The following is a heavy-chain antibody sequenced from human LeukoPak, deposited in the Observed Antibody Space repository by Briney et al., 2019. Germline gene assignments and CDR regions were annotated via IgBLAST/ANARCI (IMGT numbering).Heavy chain of an antibody. Sequence: SETLSLTCTVSGGSISSSSYYWGWIRQPPGKGLEWIGSIYYSGSTYYNPSLKSRVTISVDTSKNQFSLKLSSVTAADTAVYYCARGRRGYSYGYRGGFYFDYWGQGTLVTVSS. CDR2: IYYSGST. V-gene: IGHV4-39*07. CDR3: ARGRRGYSYGYRGGFYFDY. CDR1: GGSISSSSYY. J-gene: IGHJ4*02. D-gene: IGHD5-18*01.